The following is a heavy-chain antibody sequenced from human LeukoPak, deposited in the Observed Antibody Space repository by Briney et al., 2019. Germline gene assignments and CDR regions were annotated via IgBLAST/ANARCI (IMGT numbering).Heavy chain of an antibody. CDR1: GASINSGTYY. V-gene: IGHV4-39*07. CDR2: FSYSGNI. Sequence: SETKSLTCTVSGASINSGTYYWSWVRQPPGKGLEWIGTFSYSGNIYYNPSLKSRVTISVDTSKNQFSLKLSSVTAADTAVYYCARWVRATTHKDYFDYWGQGTLVTVSS. CDR3: ARWVRATTHKDYFDY. D-gene: IGHD1-26*01. J-gene: IGHJ4*02.